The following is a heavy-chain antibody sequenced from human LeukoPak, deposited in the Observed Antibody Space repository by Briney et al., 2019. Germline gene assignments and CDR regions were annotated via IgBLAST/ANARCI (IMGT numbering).Heavy chain of an antibody. D-gene: IGHD6-19*01. V-gene: IGHV4-59*02. CDR3: ARQRHSSGRRFDS. Sequence: GSLRLSCAASGFTVSRNYMSWIRQTPGKGLEWIGYIYYYGSTNYNPSLESRVTISIDTSKNQFSLKLSSVTAADTAVYYCARQRHSSGRRFDSWGQGTLVTVSS. J-gene: IGHJ4*02. CDR1: GFTVSRNY. CDR2: IYYYGST.